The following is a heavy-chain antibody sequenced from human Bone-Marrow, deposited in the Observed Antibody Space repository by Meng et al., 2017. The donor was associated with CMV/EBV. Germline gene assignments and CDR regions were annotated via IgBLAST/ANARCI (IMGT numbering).Heavy chain of an antibody. CDR2: ITHSGST. J-gene: IGHJ4*02. V-gene: IGHV4-34*01. D-gene: IGHD1-26*01. CDR1: GAPFSGY. CDR3: APGFRSWSGSYSS. Sequence: QVHLQQWGAGLLXPXXXXXLTCGVYGAPFSGYWSWVRQPPGKGLEWIGEITHSGSTNYNVSLKSRVTISIDTSKNQFSLKLSSVTATDTAVYYCAPGFRSWSGSYSSWGQGTLVTVSS.